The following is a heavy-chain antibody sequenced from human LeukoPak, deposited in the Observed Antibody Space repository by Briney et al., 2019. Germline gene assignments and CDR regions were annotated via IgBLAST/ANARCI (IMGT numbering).Heavy chain of an antibody. CDR2: IYHSGST. CDR3: ARRADYYDSSGYLGY. V-gene: IGHV4-30-2*01. D-gene: IGHD3-22*01. Sequence: PSQTLSLTCAVSGGSISSGGYSWSWIRQPPGKGLEWIGYIYHSGSTYYNPSLKSRVTISVDRSKNQFSLKLSSVTAADTAVYYCARRADYYDSSGYLGYWGQGTLVTVSS. CDR1: GGSISSGGYS. J-gene: IGHJ4*02.